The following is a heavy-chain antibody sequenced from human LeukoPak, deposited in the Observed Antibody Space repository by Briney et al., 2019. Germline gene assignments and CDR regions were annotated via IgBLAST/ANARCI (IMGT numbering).Heavy chain of an antibody. CDR1: GFSFSGYS. V-gene: IGHV3-21*01. D-gene: IGHD1-26*01. Sequence: PGGSLRLSCAAAGFSFSGYSINWVRQVPGKGLEWVSSISSDSKYIYYAGSMKGRFTASRDNARNSLYLQMNSLGAEDTAVYYCARGHSGSYQRNDAFDIWGQGTMVTVSS. J-gene: IGHJ3*02. CDR2: ISSDSKYI. CDR3: ARGHSGSYQRNDAFDI.